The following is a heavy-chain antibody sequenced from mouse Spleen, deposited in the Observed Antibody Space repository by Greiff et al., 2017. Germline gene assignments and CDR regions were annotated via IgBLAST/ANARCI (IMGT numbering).Heavy chain of an antibody. D-gene: IGHD3-1*01. J-gene: IGHJ4*01. CDR3: ARTGYPDYYAMDY. Sequence: QVQLQQSGAELVKPGASVKISCKASGYAFSSYWMNWVKQRPGKGLEWIGQIYPGDGDTNYNGKFKGKATLTADKSSSTAYMQLSSLTSEDSAVYFCARTGYPDYYAMDYWGQGTSVTVSS. CDR1: GYAFSSYW. V-gene: IGHV1-80*01. CDR2: IYPGDGDT.